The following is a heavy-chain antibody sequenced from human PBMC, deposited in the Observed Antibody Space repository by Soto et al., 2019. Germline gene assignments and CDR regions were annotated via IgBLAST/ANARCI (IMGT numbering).Heavy chain of an antibody. Sequence: PGGSLRLSCAASGFPFGSHAMSWVRQAPGKGLEWVSLVSGNGGTTNYADSVKGRFTISRDNSQKTLYLQMNSLRAEDTAVYYCAREALRFSSEWSLSFNLYAMDVWGQGTTVTVSS. J-gene: IGHJ6*02. CDR2: VSGNGGTT. V-gene: IGHV3-23*01. D-gene: IGHD3-3*01. CDR3: AREALRFSSEWSLSFNLYAMDV. CDR1: GFPFGSHA.